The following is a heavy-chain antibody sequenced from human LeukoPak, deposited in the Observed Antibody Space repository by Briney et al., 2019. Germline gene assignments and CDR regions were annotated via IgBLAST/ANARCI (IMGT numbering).Heavy chain of an antibody. CDR3: ARDCSGGSCFSGPFEY. D-gene: IGHD2-15*01. J-gene: IGHJ4*02. V-gene: IGHV4-4*02. Sequence: SGTLSLTCAVSGGSISSSNWWSWVRQPPGKGLEWIGEIYHSGSTNYNPSLKSRVTISVDKSKNQFSLKLSSVTAADTAVYYCARDCSGGSCFSGPFEYWGQGTLVTVSS. CDR2: IYHSGST. CDR1: GGSISSSNW.